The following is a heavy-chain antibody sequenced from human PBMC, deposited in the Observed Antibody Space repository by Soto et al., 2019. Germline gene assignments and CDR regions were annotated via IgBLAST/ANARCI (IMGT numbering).Heavy chain of an antibody. Sequence: SETLSLTCAVYGGSFSGYYWSWIRQPPGKGLEWIGEINHSGSTNYNPSLKSRVTISVDTSKNQFSLKLSSVTAADTAVYYCARGLGYYDSSGYPLPKEGYYYYGMDVWGQGTTVTVS. J-gene: IGHJ6*02. CDR1: GGSFSGYY. CDR3: ARGLGYYDSSGYPLPKEGYYYYGMDV. D-gene: IGHD3-22*01. V-gene: IGHV4-34*01. CDR2: INHSGST.